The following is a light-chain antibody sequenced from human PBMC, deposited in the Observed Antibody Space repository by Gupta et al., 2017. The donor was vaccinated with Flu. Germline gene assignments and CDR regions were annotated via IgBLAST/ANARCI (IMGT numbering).Light chain of an antibody. V-gene: IGKV3-20*01. CDR3: HQYVSTPGHT. J-gene: IGKJ4*01. CDR1: QSISTNY. Sequence: ENVLTQSPGTLSLSPGENATLSCKTSQSISTNYLAWYQQKPGQAPSLLIYSASSRATGVPDRFSGSGSGTDFTLTITKLQPEDSAVYYCHQYVSTPGHTVGGGTKVEVK. CDR2: SAS.